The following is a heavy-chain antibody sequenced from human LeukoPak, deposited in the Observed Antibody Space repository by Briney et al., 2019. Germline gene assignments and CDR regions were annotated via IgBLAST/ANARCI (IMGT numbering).Heavy chain of an antibody. V-gene: IGHV3-33*01. CDR1: GFTFSSYG. D-gene: IGHD5-12*01. CDR3: ARDTIVATRQGYYYYGMDV. CDR2: IWNDGSNK. Sequence: PGGSLRLSRAAPGFTFSSYGMHWVRQAPGKGLEWVAVIWNDGSNKYYVDSVKGRFSISRDNSKTTLYLQMNRLRAEDTAVYYCARDTIVATRQGYYYYGMDVWGKGTTVTVSS. J-gene: IGHJ6*04.